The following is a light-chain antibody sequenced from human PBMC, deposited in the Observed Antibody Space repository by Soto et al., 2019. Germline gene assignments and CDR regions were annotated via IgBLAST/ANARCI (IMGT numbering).Light chain of an antibody. CDR1: QDIITW. CDR2: TAS. V-gene: IGKV1-12*01. J-gene: IGKJ1*01. Sequence: YSVTASVGDRVTITCRASQDIITWLAWYQQKPGKAPNLLIYTASNLQSGVPSRFSGSGSGTHFTLTISSLQPEDFAVYYCHPFNNCPPWPFGQG. CDR3: HPFNNCPPWP.